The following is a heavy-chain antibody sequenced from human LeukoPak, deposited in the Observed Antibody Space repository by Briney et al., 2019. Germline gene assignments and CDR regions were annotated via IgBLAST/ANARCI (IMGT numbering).Heavy chain of an antibody. Sequence: SETLSLTCTVSGGSISSYYWSWIRQPPGKGLEWIGYIYYSGSTNYNPSLKSRVTISVDTSKNQFSLKLSSVTAADTAVYYCARGRIVVVTGYYFDYWGQGTLVTVSS. V-gene: IGHV4-59*12. D-gene: IGHD3-22*01. CDR2: IYYSGST. J-gene: IGHJ4*02. CDR1: GGSISSYY. CDR3: ARGRIVVVTGYYFDY.